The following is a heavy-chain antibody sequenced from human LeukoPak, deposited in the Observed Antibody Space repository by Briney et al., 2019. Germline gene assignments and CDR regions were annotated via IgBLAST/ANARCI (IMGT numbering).Heavy chain of an antibody. D-gene: IGHD3-9*01. CDR1: GFTFDDYG. V-gene: IGHV3-20*04. Sequence: GGSLRLSCAASGFTFDDYGMSWVRQAPGKGLEWVSGINWNGGSTGYADSVKGRFTISRDNAKNSLYLQMNSLRAEDTALYYCARGYYDILTGYYEDYYMDVWGKGTTDTVSS. CDR2: INWNGGST. J-gene: IGHJ6*03. CDR3: ARGYYDILTGYYEDYYMDV.